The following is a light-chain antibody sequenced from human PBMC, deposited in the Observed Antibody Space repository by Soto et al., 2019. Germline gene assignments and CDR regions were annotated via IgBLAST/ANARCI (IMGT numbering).Light chain of an antibody. CDR1: QSVSNN. J-gene: IGKJ5*01. Sequence: EIMMTQSPATLCVSPGERATLSCRASQSVSNNLAWYQQRPGQAPRLLIYYASTRATGIPARFSGSGSGTEFTLTISSLQSEDFALYYCQQYNDWPPITFGQGTRLEIK. CDR2: YAS. V-gene: IGKV3-15*01. CDR3: QQYNDWPPIT.